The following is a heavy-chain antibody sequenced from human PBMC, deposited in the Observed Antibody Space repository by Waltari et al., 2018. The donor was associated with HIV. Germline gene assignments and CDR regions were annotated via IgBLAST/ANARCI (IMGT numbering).Heavy chain of an antibody. D-gene: IGHD1-26*01. CDR3: ARVKIVGNWFDP. V-gene: IGHV4-30-4*01. J-gene: IGHJ5*02. CDR2: MYYSGST. Sequence: QVQLQESGPGLVQPSQTLSLTCTVSGGSIRSGVYYWSWIRQPPGKGLEWIGYMYYSGSTYSNPSLKSRVTISVDTSKNQFSLKLSSVTAADTAVYYCARVKIVGNWFDPWGQGTLVTVSS. CDR1: GGSIRSGVYY.